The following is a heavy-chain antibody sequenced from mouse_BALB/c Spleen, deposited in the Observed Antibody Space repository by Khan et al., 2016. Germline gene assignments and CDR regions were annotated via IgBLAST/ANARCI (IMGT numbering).Heavy chain of an antibody. CDR3: ERCRCCYGSSRYCDG. V-gene: IGHV9-3-1*01. CDR2: INTYSGES. D-gene: IGHD1-1*01. J-gene: IGHJ1*01. CDR1: GYTLPNYG. Sequence: QIQLVQSGPELKKPGKTDKISCKAYGYTLPNYGMNWVKPAPGKGLKWMGWINTYSGESTYADDFRGRLAFSLETSAYHADLQIKHPQNADTATYFCERCRCCYGSSRYCDGWGAGTPITGS.